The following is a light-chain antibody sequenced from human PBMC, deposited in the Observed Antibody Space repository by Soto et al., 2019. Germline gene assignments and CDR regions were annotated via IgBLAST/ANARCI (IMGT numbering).Light chain of an antibody. J-gene: IGKJ1*01. V-gene: IGKV1-39*01. CDR1: QSISSY. CDR2: AAS. Sequence: DIQMTQSPSSLSASIGDRVTITCRATQSISSYLNWYQQKPGKVPNLLIYAASNLQSGVPSRFSGSGSGTDFTLTISSLQPEDFATYYCQQSYSTPWAFGQGTKVEIK. CDR3: QQSYSTPWA.